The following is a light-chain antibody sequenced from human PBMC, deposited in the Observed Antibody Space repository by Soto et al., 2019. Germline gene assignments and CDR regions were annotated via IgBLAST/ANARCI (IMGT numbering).Light chain of an antibody. CDR3: QQYNTWPPLYT. Sequence: EIVMTQSPATLSVSPGERATLSCRASLNVSRKLAWYKQKPGQAPRHLIYGASTRDTGIPARFSDSGSETEFTLTISSLQSEDFAVYYCQQYNTWPPLYTFGQGTKLEIK. J-gene: IGKJ2*01. CDR1: LNVSRK. CDR2: GAS. V-gene: IGKV3-15*01.